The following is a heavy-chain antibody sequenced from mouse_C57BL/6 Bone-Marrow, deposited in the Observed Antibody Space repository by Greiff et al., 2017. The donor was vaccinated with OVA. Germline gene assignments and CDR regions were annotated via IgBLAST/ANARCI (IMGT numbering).Heavy chain of an antibody. V-gene: IGHV1-76*01. Sequence: VQLQQSGAELVRPGASVKLFCKASGYTFTDYYINWVKQRPGQGLEWIARIYPGSGNTYYNEKFKGKATLTAEKSSSTAYMQLSSLTSEDSAVYFCARSAWFAYWGQGTLVTVSA. CDR1: GYTFTDYY. J-gene: IGHJ3*01. CDR3: ARSAWFAY. CDR2: IYPGSGNT.